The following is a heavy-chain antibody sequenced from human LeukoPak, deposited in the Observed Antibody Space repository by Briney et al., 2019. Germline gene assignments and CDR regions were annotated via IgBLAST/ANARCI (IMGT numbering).Heavy chain of an antibody. V-gene: IGHV1-3*01. J-gene: IGHJ6*02. Sequence: ASVKVSCKASGYTFTIYAMHWVRQAPGQRLEWMGWINAGNGNTKYSQKFQGRVTITRDTSASTAYMELSSLRSEDTAVYYCAGVPTYDFWSGYENYYYYGMDVWGQGTTVTVSS. CDR2: INAGNGNT. D-gene: IGHD3-3*01. CDR1: GYTFTIYA. CDR3: AGVPTYDFWSGYENYYYYGMDV.